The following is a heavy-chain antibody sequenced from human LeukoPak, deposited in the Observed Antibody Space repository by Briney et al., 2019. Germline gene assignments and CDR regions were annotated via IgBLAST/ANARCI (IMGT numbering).Heavy chain of an antibody. V-gene: IGHV3-53*01. CDR3: ARDYYDSSGYYYGYFQH. CDR1: GXTVSSNY. CDR2: IYSGGTT. Sequence: GGSLRLSCAASGXTVSSNYMSWVRQAPGKGLEWVLVIYSGGTTYYADSVKGRFTISRDNSKNTMYLQMNSLRAEDTAVYYCARDYYDSSGYYYGYFQHWGQGTLVTVSS. D-gene: IGHD3-22*01. J-gene: IGHJ1*01.